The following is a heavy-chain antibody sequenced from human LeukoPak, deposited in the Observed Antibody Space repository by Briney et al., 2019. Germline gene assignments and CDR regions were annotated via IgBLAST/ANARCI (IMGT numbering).Heavy chain of an antibody. CDR2: INAGNGDT. V-gene: IGHV1-3*01. D-gene: IGHD6-13*01. CDR1: GYTFTNYA. J-gene: IGHJ4*02. CDR3: AREHKYSSSWYPAY. Sequence: ASVKVSCKASGYTFTNYAVNWLRQAPGQRLEWMGWINAGNGDTEFSQNYQARVTITRDASASTAYMELSSLTSEDTAVYYCAREHKYSSSWYPAYWGQGTLVTVSS.